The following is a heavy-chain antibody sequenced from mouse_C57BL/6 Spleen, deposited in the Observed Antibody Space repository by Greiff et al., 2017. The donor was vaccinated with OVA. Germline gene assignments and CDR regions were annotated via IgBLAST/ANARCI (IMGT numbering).Heavy chain of an antibody. CDR1: GYTFTSYW. Sequence: VQLQQPGAELVMPGASVKLSCKASGYTFTSYWMHWVKQRPGQGLEWIGEIDPSDSYTNYNQKFKGKSTLTVDKSSSTAYMQLSSLTSEDSAVYCCARQEGGSGPFDYWGQGTTLTVSS. V-gene: IGHV1-69*01. J-gene: IGHJ2*01. D-gene: IGHD3-2*02. CDR2: IDPSDSYT. CDR3: ARQEGGSGPFDY.